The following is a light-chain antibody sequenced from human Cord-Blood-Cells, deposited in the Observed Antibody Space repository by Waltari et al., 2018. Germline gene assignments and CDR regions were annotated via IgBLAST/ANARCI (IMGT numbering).Light chain of an antibody. CDR2: GAS. CDR3: QQYGSSLTWT. CDR1: QSVSSSY. J-gene: IGKJ1*01. Sequence: EIVLTQSPGPLSLSPGERATLSCRASQSVSSSYLALYQQKPGQAPRPLIYGASSRATGIPDRFSCSGSGTDFTLTISRLEPEDFAVYYCQQYGSSLTWTFGQGTKVEIK. V-gene: IGKV3-20*01.